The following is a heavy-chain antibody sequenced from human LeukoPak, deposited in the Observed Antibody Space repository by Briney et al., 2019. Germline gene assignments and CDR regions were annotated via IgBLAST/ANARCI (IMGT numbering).Heavy chain of an antibody. CDR2: IYYSGST. CDR1: GGSISSYY. Sequence: SETLSLTCTVSGGSISSYYWSWIRQPPGKGLEWIGYIYYSGSTNYNPSLKSRVTISVDTSKNQFSLKLSSVTAADTAVYYCARAPVLWFGESRKYYFDYWGQGTLVTVS. J-gene: IGHJ4*02. V-gene: IGHV4-59*01. CDR3: ARAPVLWFGESRKYYFDY. D-gene: IGHD3-10*01.